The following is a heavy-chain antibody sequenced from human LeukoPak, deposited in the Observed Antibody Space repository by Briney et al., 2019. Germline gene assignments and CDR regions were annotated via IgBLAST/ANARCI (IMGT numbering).Heavy chain of an antibody. CDR3: ARANPLYCSSTTCLFDY. Sequence: ASVKVSCKASGYTFTGYYMHWVRQAPGQGFEWMGWINPNSGGTNYAQKFQGRVTMTRDTSISTAHMELSRLRSDDTAVYYCARANPLYCSSTTCLFDYWGQRTLVTVSS. CDR1: GYTFTGYY. CDR2: INPNSGGT. J-gene: IGHJ4*02. V-gene: IGHV1-2*02. D-gene: IGHD2-2*01.